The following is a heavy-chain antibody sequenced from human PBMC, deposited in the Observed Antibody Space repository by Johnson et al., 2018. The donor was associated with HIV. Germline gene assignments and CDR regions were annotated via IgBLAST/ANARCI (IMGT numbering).Heavy chain of an antibody. CDR2: INWNGGNT. CDR3: ARRDSGSLSFDL. Sequence: VQLVESGGGVVRPGGSLRLSCAASGFTFDDYGLNWVRQAPGKGLEWVSGINWNGGNTGYADSVKGRCTISRDNDKTSVYMQMNNLRAEDTAFYYCARRDSGSLSFDLWGQGTMVTVSS. V-gene: IGHV3-20*04. J-gene: IGHJ3*01. D-gene: IGHD1-26*01. CDR1: GFTFDDYG.